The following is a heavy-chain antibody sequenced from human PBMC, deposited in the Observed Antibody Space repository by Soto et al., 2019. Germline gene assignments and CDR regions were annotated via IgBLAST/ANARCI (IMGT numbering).Heavy chain of an antibody. CDR3: ARLLSYPGTCYYFDS. J-gene: IGHJ4*02. CDR2: VYYTGTT. CDR1: GGSIDSYY. Sequence: SETLSLTCTVSGGSIDSYYWTWIRQPPGKGLEWIGYVYYTGTTTYSPSLKSRVTISVDTSMNQISLKLSSVTAADTAVYYCARLLSYPGTCYYFDSWGQGTLVTVSS. V-gene: IGHV4-59*08.